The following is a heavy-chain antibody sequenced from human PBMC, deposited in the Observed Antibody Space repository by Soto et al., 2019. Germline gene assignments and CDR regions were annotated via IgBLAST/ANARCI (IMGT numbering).Heavy chain of an antibody. V-gene: IGHV3-53*05. Sequence: GGSLRLSCAASGFTVSRSYLGWVRQAPGKGLEWVSNIDSGGSIYYADSVKGRLTITKDTSKNQVVLTMTNMDPVDTATYYCALLTYYYDSSGYYSSAEYFQHWGQGTLVTVSS. J-gene: IGHJ1*01. CDR1: GFTVSRSY. D-gene: IGHD3-22*01. CDR3: ALLTYYYDSSGYYSSAEYFQH. CDR2: IDSGGSI.